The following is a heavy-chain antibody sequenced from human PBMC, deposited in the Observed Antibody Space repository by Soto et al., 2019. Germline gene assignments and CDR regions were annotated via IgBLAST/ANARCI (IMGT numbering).Heavy chain of an antibody. CDR1: GFTVSSYW. CDR3: ARDPDIVATIGNRYYGMDV. J-gene: IGHJ6*02. V-gene: IGHV3-7*01. Sequence: RLSCAASGFTVSSYWMSWVRQAPGKGLGWVANIKQDGSEKYYVDSVKGRFTISRDNAKNSLYLQMNSLRAEDTAVYYCARDPDIVATIGNRYYGMDVWGQGTTVTVSS. D-gene: IGHD5-12*01. CDR2: IKQDGSEK.